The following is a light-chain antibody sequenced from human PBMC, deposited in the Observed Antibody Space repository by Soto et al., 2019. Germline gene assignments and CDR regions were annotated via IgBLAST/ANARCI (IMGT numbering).Light chain of an antibody. CDR2: WAS. CDR3: QQYYRTPFT. V-gene: IGKV4-1*01. J-gene: IGKJ3*01. CDR1: QSVLYTSNNQNY. Sequence: DIVMTQSPESLPVSLGERATINCKSSQSVLYTSNNQNYLAWYQQKPGQPPKLLFYWASTRESGVPARFSGSGSGTDFTLTISSQGAEDVAVYYCQQYYRTPFTFGPGTKVDIK.